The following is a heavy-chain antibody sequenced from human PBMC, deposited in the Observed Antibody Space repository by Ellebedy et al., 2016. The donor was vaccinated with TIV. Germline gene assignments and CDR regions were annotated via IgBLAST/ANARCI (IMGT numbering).Heavy chain of an antibody. D-gene: IGHD3-10*01. CDR2: INHSGST. V-gene: IGHV4-34*01. CDR1: GGSFSGYY. J-gene: IGHJ4*02. CDR3: ARGTNRPYGRRSYFDY. Sequence: SETLSLTCAVYGGSFSGYYWSWIRQPPGKGLEWIGEINHSGSTNYNPSLKSRVTISVDTSKNQFSLKLSSVTAADTAVYYCARGTNRPYGRRSYFDYWGQGTLVTVSS.